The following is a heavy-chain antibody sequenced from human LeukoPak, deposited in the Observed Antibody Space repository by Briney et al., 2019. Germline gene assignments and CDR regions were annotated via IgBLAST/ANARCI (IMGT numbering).Heavy chain of an antibody. Sequence: PGGSLRLSCAASGFTFSGYGIHWVRQTPGKGLEWVAFITYDGSNKYYSDSVKGRFTISRDNSKNTLYLQKNTLRAEDTAVYYCAKDTPLLVFDYWGQGTLVTVSS. CDR3: AKDTPLLVFDY. V-gene: IGHV3-30*02. CDR1: GFTFSGYG. D-gene: IGHD6-13*01. J-gene: IGHJ4*02. CDR2: ITYDGSNK.